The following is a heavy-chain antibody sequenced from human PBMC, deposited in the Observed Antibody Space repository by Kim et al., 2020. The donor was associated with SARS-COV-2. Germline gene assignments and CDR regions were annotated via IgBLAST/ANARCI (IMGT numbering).Heavy chain of an antibody. CDR2: IYYSGST. V-gene: IGHV4-39*01. D-gene: IGHD2-2*01. CDR3: ARRLYCSSTSCPNAFDI. J-gene: IGHJ3*02. CDR1: GGSISSSSHY. Sequence: SETLSLTCTVSGGSISSSSHYWGWIRQPPGKGLEWIGSIYYSGSTYYNPSLKSRVTISVDTSKNQFSLKLSSVTAADTAVYYCARRLYCSSTSCPNAFDIWGQGTMVTVSS.